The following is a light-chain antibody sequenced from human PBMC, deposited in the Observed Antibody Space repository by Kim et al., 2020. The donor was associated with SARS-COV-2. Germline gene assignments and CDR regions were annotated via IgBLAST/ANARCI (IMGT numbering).Light chain of an antibody. CDR1: SLRSYY. CDR3: NSRDSSGNHVV. CDR2: GKN. J-gene: IGLJ2*01. Sequence: LGQTGRITCQGDSLRSYYASWYQQKPGQAPVLVIYGKNNRPSGIPDRFSGSSSGNTASLTITGAQAEDEADYYCNSRDSSGNHVVFGGGTQLTVL. V-gene: IGLV3-19*01.